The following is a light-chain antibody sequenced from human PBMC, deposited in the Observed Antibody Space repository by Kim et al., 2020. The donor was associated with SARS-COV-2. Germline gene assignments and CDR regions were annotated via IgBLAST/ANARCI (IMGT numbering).Light chain of an antibody. Sequence: SSELTQDPAVSVALGQTVRITCQGDSLRSYYATWYQQKPGQAPILLIYGKNNRPSGIPDRFSGSSSGNTASLTITGDQAEDEADYYCNSRDTSDNVVFGG. V-gene: IGLV3-19*01. CDR1: SLRSYY. CDR2: GKN. J-gene: IGLJ2*01. CDR3: NSRDTSDNVV.